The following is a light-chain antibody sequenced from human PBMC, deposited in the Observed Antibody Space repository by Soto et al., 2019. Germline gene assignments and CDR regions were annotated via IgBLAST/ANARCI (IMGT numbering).Light chain of an antibody. V-gene: IGKV1D-16*01. J-gene: IGKJ4*01. CDR3: QQYNSYSPLT. Sequence: DIQMTQSPSSVSASVGDRVTITCRASQDINSRLAWYHQKPGKAPKLLIYFAFNLESGVPSRFIGSGSGTDFTLTITSLQPEDFATYYCQQYNSYSPLTFGGGTKVDIK. CDR2: FAF. CDR1: QDINSR.